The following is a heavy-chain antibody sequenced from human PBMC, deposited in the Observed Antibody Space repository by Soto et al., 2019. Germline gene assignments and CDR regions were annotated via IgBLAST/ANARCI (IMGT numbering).Heavy chain of an antibody. CDR2: MYNTGST. D-gene: IGHD2-21*02. Sequence: PSETLSLTCTVSGGSISGYYWSWIRQPPGKGLEWIGYMYNTGSTVYNPSFKSRVTISVDTSKNQFSLELNSVTAADTAVYYCARDLWGYCGTDCYPLDVWGRGTTVT. CDR3: ARDLWGYCGTDCYPLDV. J-gene: IGHJ6*02. CDR1: GGSISGYY. V-gene: IGHV4-59*01.